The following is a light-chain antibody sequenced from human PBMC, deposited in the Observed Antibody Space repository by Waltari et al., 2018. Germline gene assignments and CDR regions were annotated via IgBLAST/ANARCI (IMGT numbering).Light chain of an antibody. CDR2: EVS. CDR3: SSYTSSSTLV. Sequence: QSALTQPASVSGSPGQSITISCPGTSSDVSDYNYVSWYQQHPVKAPKLLIYEVSNRPSGISNRFSGSKSGSTASLTISGLQAEDEADYYCSSYTSSSTLVFGGGTKLTVL. V-gene: IGLV2-14*03. J-gene: IGLJ2*01. CDR1: SSDVSDYNY.